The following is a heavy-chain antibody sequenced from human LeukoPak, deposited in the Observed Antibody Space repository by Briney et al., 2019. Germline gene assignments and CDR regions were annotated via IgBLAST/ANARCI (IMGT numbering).Heavy chain of an antibody. CDR3: AKRSGGPSPFDY. CDR1: GFTFSSYG. V-gene: IGHV3-23*01. J-gene: IGHJ4*02. Sequence: PGGSLRLSCAASGFTFSSYGMTWVRQAPGKGLEWVSDISGGGIRRDYADSVKGRFTISRDNSKNTLYLQMNNLRAEDTAVYFCAKRSGGPSPFDYWGQGTLVTVSS. D-gene: IGHD3-3*01. CDR2: ISGGGIRR.